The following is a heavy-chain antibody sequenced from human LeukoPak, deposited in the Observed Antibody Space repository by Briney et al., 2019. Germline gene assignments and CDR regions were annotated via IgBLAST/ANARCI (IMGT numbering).Heavy chain of an antibody. D-gene: IGHD3-10*01. Sequence: QSGGSLRLSCAASGFTFSSYSMNWVRQAPGKGLEWVSAISGSGGSTYYADSVKGRFTISRDNSKNTLYLQMNSLRAEDTAVYYCAKGSITMVRGVIIHFDYWGRGTLVTVSS. J-gene: IGHJ4*02. V-gene: IGHV3-23*01. CDR3: AKGSITMVRGVIIHFDY. CDR1: GFTFSSYS. CDR2: ISGSGGST.